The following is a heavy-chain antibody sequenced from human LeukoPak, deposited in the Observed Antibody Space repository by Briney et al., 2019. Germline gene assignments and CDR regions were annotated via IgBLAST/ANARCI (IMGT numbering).Heavy chain of an antibody. J-gene: IGHJ6*02. CDR3: ARAPLYTIFGVVMDYYYYYGMDV. CDR2: INPSGGST. Sequence: ASVKVSCKASGYTFTSYGISWVRQAPGQGLEWMGIINPSGGSTSYAQKFQGRVTMTRDTSTSTVYMELSSLRSEDTAVYYCARAPLYTIFGVVMDYYYYYGMDVWGQGTTVTVSS. CDR1: GYTFTSYG. D-gene: IGHD3-3*01. V-gene: IGHV1-46*01.